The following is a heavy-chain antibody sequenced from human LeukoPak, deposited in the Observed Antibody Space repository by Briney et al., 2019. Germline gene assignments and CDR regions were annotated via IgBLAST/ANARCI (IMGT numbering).Heavy chain of an antibody. CDR3: ASQGGVRNDF. D-gene: IGHD1-26*01. CDR2: ISLDGRI. Sequence: PSETLSLTCGVSGGSITIRDCWCWVRQPPGKGLEWIGEISLDGRIHYTPSLKSRISISLDRSKGQFSLNLISVAVADTAIYFCASQGGVRNDFWGQGTLVTVSS. CDR1: GGSITIRDC. J-gene: IGHJ4*02. V-gene: IGHV4-4*02.